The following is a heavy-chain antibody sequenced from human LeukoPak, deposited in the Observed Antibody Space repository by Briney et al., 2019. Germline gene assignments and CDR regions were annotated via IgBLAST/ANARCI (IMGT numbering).Heavy chain of an antibody. Sequence: SETLSLTCTVSGGSISSYYWSWIRQHPGKGLEWIGYIYYSGSTYYNPSLKSRVTISVDTSKNQFSLRLSSVTAADTAVYYCARRMGYGDYHFYYWGQGTLVTVSS. V-gene: IGHV4-59*06. CDR3: ARRMGYGDYHFYY. CDR2: IYYSGST. D-gene: IGHD4-17*01. J-gene: IGHJ4*02. CDR1: GGSISSYY.